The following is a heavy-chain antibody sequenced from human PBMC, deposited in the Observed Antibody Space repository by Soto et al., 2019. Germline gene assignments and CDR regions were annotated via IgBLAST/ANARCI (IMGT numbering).Heavy chain of an antibody. V-gene: IGHV1-69*06. CDR3: ARGVSNSGAYYTGPSAYDL. J-gene: IGHJ3*01. D-gene: IGHD3-10*01. CDR1: GGTFSGYG. Sequence: QVQLVQSGAVVKKPGSSVEVSCQASGGTFSGYGISWVRQAPGQGLEWMGGTVPVFDTSKYAPRFQGRVTITTDKSTSTAYMEVSSVTSDDTAIYFCARGVSNSGAYYTGPSAYDLWGQGTLVIVSS. CDR2: TVPVFDTS.